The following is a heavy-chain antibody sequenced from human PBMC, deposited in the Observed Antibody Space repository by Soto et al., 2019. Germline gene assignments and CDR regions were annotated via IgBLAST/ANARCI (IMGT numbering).Heavy chain of an antibody. J-gene: IGHJ4*02. CDR1: GGTFSSYA. D-gene: IGHD3-22*01. Sequence: SSVKVSCKASGGTFSSYAISWVRQAPGQGLEWMGGIIPIFGTANYAQKFQGRVTITADKSTSTAYMELSSLRSEDTAVYYCASPRSSYYDSSGYSYFDFWGQATLV. CDR2: IIPIFGTA. V-gene: IGHV1-69*06. CDR3: ASPRSSYYDSSGYSYFDF.